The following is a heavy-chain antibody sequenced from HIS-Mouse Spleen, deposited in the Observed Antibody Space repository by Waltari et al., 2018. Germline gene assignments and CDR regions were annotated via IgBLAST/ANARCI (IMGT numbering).Heavy chain of an antibody. CDR1: GFSLSTSGMC. J-gene: IGHJ6*02. CDR2: IDWDDDK. Sequence: QVTLRESGPALVKPTQTLTLTCTFSGFSLSTSGMCVSWIRQPPGKALEWLARIDWDDDKYYSTSLKTMLTISKDTSKNQVVLTMTNMDPVDTATYYCARRYYDILTGDYYGMDVWGQGTTVTVSS. CDR3: ARRYYDILTGDYYGMDV. V-gene: IGHV2-70*15. D-gene: IGHD3-9*01.